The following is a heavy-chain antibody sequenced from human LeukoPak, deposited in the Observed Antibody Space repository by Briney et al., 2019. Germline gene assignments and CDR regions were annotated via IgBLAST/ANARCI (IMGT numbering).Heavy chain of an antibody. CDR2: ISGSGGST. V-gene: IGHV3-23*01. Sequence: GGSLRLSCAASGFTCSSYDMSWLRQAPGKGREWVSAISGSGGSTYYADAVKGRFTISRDNSKNTLYLQMNSLRAEDTAVYYCAKDGGGYCSGGSCYPDYWGQGTLVTVSS. CDR1: GFTCSSYD. D-gene: IGHD2-15*01. CDR3: AKDGGGYCSGGSCYPDY. J-gene: IGHJ4*02.